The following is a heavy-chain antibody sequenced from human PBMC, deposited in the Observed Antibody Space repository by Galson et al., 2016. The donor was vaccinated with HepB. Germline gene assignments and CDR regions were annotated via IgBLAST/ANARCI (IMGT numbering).Heavy chain of an antibody. J-gene: IGHJ4*02. CDR1: GFTFSSYG. V-gene: IGHV3-30*18. CDR2: ILYDGSSK. CDR3: AKDDYGDWSYYFDY. D-gene: IGHD4-17*01. Sequence: SLRLSCAASGFTFSSYGMHWVRQAPGKGLEWVAGILYDGSSKYYADSVKGRFAISRDNSKNTLYLQMNGLRPEVTAVYYCAKDDYGDWSYYFDYWGQGTLVTVS.